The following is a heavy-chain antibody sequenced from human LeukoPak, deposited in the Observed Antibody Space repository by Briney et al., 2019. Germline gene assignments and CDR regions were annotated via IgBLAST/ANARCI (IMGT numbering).Heavy chain of an antibody. J-gene: IGHJ4*02. CDR3: AEDRRQLATFDY. Sequence: GGSLRLSCVASGFTFSSYGMSWVRQAPGKGLEWVSGFGGGGPTYYADSVKGRFTISRDNSLYLQMNSLRADDTAVYYCAEDRRQLATFDYWGQGTLVTVSS. CDR1: GFTFSSYG. V-gene: IGHV3-23*01. CDR2: FGGGGPT. D-gene: IGHD6-13*01.